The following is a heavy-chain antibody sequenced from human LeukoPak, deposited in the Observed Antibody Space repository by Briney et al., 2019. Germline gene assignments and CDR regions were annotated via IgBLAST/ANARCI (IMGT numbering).Heavy chain of an antibody. CDR1: GFTFSSYG. CDR2: ITYDGGDK. Sequence: GGSLRLSCAASGFTFSSYGMHWVRQAPGKGLEWVAVITYDGGDKYYADSVKGRFTISRDNSKNTVYLQMNSLRAEDTAVYYCARVPYGSGTYTDYWGRGTLVTVSS. D-gene: IGHD3-10*01. CDR3: ARVPYGSGTYTDY. J-gene: IGHJ4*02. V-gene: IGHV3-30*19.